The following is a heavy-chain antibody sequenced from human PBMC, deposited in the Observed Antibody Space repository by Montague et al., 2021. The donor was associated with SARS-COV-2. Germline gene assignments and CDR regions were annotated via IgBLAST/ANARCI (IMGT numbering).Heavy chain of an antibody. J-gene: IGHJ6*02. CDR2: MNQSVST. CDR1: CAGIGVRN. D-gene: IGHD3-10*01. CDR3: ARYRRRFAEIYDTYYDYGLNV. Sequence: SETLSLTCAVQCAGIGVRNSSADRKSTGQEPGCQEKMNQSVSTKXKPSLKSRVTISIDTSKNQFSLKMTSMTAADTGVYYCARYRRRFAEIYDTYYDYGLNVWGQGTTVTVFS. V-gene: IGHV4-34*01.